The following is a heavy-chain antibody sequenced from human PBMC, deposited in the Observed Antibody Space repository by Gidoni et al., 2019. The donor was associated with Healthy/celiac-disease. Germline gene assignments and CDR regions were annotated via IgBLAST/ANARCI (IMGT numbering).Heavy chain of an antibody. J-gene: IGHJ3*02. CDR3: ARVRSYYYDSSGSDNDAFDI. D-gene: IGHD3-22*01. V-gene: IGHV3-21*01. CDR1: GFTFSLFS. CDR2: ISSSSSYI. Sequence: EVQLVESGGGLVKPGGSLRLSCAASGFTFSLFSMNWVRQAPGKGLEWVSSISSSSSYIYYADSVKGRFTISRDNAKNSLYLQMNSLRAEDTAVYYCARVRSYYYDSSGSDNDAFDIWGQGTMVTVSS.